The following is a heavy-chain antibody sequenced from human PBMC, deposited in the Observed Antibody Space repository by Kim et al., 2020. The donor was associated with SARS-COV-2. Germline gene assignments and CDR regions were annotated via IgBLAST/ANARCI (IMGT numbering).Heavy chain of an antibody. Sequence: RYSPSLKSRLTVTKDTSKNQVVLTMTNMDPVDTATYYCAHRRDNYYGMDVWGQGTTVTVSS. CDR3: AHRRDNYYGMDV. V-gene: IGHV2-5*01. D-gene: IGHD2-21*02. J-gene: IGHJ6*02.